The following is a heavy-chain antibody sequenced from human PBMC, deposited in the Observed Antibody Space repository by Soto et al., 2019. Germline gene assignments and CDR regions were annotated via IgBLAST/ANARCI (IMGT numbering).Heavy chain of an antibody. CDR2: IYYSGST. CDR1: GGSISSSSNY. D-gene: IGHD4-17*01. Sequence: QLQLQESGPGLVKPAETLSLTCTVSGGSISSSSNYWGWIRQPPGKGLEWLGYIYYSGSTYYNPSLKSRVTISVDTSTNQFSLKLTSVTAADTAVYYCARDYGVRGPYYYSMDVWGQGTTVTVSS. CDR3: ARDYGVRGPYYYSMDV. V-gene: IGHV4-39*02. J-gene: IGHJ6*02.